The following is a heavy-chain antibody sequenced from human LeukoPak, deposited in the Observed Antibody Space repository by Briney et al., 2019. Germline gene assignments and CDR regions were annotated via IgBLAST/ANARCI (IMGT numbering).Heavy chain of an antibody. J-gene: IGHJ6*02. CDR2: ISYDGSNK. CDR1: GFTFSSYA. V-gene: IGHV3-30-3*01. Sequence: GGSLRLSCAASGFTFSSYAMHWVRQAPGKGLEWVAVISYDGSNKYYADSVKGRFTISRDNSKNTLYLQMNSLRAEDTAVYYCARETYGMDVWGPGTTVTVSS. CDR3: ARETYGMDV.